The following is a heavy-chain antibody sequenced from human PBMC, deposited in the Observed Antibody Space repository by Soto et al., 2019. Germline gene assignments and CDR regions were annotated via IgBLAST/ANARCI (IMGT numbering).Heavy chain of an antibody. J-gene: IGHJ4*02. CDR3: AKDVGIAARPYYFDY. Sequence: AGGSLRLSCAASGFTFSSYGMHWVRQAPGKGLEWVAVISYDGSNKYYADSVKGRFTISRDSSKNTLYLQMNSLRAEDTAVYYCAKDVGIAARPYYFDYWGQGTLVTVSS. V-gene: IGHV3-30*18. CDR1: GFTFSSYG. CDR2: ISYDGSNK. D-gene: IGHD6-6*01.